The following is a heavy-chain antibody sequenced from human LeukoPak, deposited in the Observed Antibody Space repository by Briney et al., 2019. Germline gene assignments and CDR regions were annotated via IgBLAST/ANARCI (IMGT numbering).Heavy chain of an antibody. CDR3: ARGRGGSPMEYYGMDV. Sequence: SETLSLTCTVSGGSISSGDYYWSWIRQPPGKGLEWIGYIYHSGSTYYNPSLKSRVTISVDRSKNQFSLKLSSVTAADTAVYYCARGRGGSPMEYYGMDVWGQGTTVTVSS. J-gene: IGHJ6*02. D-gene: IGHD2-15*01. CDR2: IYHSGST. CDR1: GGSISSGDYY. V-gene: IGHV4-30-2*01.